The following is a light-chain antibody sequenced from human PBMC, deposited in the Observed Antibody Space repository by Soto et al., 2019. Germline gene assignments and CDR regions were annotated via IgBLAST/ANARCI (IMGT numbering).Light chain of an antibody. CDR3: RSYTTSSSYV. Sequence: QCLLTQPASVSGSPGQSITISCTGTSSDVGGYIYVSWYQQHPGKAPKLMIYDVTSRPSGVSYRFSGSKSGNTASLTISGLQAEDEADYYCRSYTTSSSYVFGTGTKVTVL. V-gene: IGLV2-14*01. J-gene: IGLJ1*01. CDR1: SSDVGGYIY. CDR2: DVT.